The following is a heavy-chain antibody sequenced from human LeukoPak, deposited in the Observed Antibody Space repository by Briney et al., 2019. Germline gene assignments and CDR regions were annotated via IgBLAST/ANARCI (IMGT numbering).Heavy chain of an antibody. CDR3: ARGGSYWYFDL. J-gene: IGHJ2*01. D-gene: IGHD1-26*01. CDR1: GGSISSSSYY. CDR2: IYHSGST. Sequence: PSETLSLTCTVSGGSISSSSYYWGWIRQPPGKGLEWIGSIYHSGSTYYNPSLKSRVTISVDKSKNQFSLKMNYVTAADTAVYFCARGGSYWYFDLWGRGTLVTVSS. V-gene: IGHV4-39*07.